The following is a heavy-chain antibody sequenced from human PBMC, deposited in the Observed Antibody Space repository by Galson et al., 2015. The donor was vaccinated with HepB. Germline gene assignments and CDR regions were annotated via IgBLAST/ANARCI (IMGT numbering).Heavy chain of an antibody. CDR3: ASHLRDIDFFDF. Sequence: AVSGFSVSANRMSWVRQAPGKGLEWVSFIDRDGRTFFADSVKGRFSISRDQSKNTVFLQMDNLRPEDTAVYYCASHLRDIDFFDFWGQGTLVAVSS. V-gene: IGHV3-66*04. CDR1: GFSVSANR. CDR2: IDRDGRT. J-gene: IGHJ4*02. D-gene: IGHD5/OR15-5a*01.